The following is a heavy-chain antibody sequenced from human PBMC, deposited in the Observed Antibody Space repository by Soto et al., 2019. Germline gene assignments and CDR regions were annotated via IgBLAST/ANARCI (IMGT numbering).Heavy chain of an antibody. CDR1: GFTFSSYA. CDR2: ISYDGSNK. CDR3: ARGGGWYYFDY. V-gene: IGHV3-30-3*01. D-gene: IGHD6-19*01. Sequence: GGSLRLSCAASGFTFSSYAMHWVRQAPGKGLKWVAVISYDGSNKYYADSVKGRFTISRDNSKNTLYLQMNSLRAEDTAVYYCARGGGWYYFDYWGQGTLVTVSS. J-gene: IGHJ4*02.